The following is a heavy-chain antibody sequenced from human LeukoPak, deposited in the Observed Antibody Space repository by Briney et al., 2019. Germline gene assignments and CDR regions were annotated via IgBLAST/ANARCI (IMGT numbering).Heavy chain of an antibody. D-gene: IGHD2-15*01. V-gene: IGHV6-1*01. CDR2: TCQRSKWYN. Sequence: SQALSLTCAISGDSVSSNSAAWNWIRQSPSRGLEWLGRTCQRSKWYNDYALSVKSRITINPATSKNQFSLQLNSVTPEDTAVYYCAREDCSGGSCYGGFDCWGQGTLVTVSS. CDR1: GDSVSSNSAA. J-gene: IGHJ4*02. CDR3: AREDCSGGSCYGGFDC.